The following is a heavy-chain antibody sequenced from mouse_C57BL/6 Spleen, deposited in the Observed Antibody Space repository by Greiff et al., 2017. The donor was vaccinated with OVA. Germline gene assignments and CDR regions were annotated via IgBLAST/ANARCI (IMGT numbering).Heavy chain of an antibody. J-gene: IGHJ4*01. D-gene: IGHD2-1*01. Sequence: QVQLQQPGAELVMPGASVKLSCKASGYTFTSYWMHWVKQRPGQGLEWIGEIDPSDSYTNYNQKFKGKSTLAVDKSSSTAYMQLSSLTSEDSAVYYCARGDYYGNLLYAMDYWGQGTSVTVSS. CDR2: IDPSDSYT. CDR1: GYTFTSYW. V-gene: IGHV1-69*01. CDR3: ARGDYYGNLLYAMDY.